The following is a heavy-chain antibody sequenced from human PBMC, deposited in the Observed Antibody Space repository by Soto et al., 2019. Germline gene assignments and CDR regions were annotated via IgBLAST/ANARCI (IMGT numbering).Heavy chain of an antibody. CDR3: ARDGYTSGYYYFDY. CDR2: INYSGST. V-gene: IGHV4-61*01. Sequence: QVQLQESGPGLVKPSETLSLTCTVSGGSVSSGSYYWTWMRQPPGKGLEWIGYINYSGSTSYNPSLKGRVPISVDTSKKQCSLKVSSVTAADTAVYYCARDGYTSGYYYFDYWGQGTLVTVSS. J-gene: IGHJ4*02. CDR1: GGSVSSGSYY. D-gene: IGHD3-22*01.